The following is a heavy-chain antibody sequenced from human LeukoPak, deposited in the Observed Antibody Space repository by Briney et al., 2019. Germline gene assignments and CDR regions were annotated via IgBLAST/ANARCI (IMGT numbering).Heavy chain of an antibody. J-gene: IGHJ3*02. CDR2: ISYDGSNK. V-gene: IGHV3-30-3*01. CDR3: AKGDAFDI. Sequence: GGSLRLSCAASGFTFSSYAMHWVRQAPGKGLEWVAVISYDGSNKYYADSVKGRFTISRDNSKNTLYLQMNSLRAEDTAVYYCAKGDAFDIWGQGTMVTVSS. CDR1: GFTFSSYA.